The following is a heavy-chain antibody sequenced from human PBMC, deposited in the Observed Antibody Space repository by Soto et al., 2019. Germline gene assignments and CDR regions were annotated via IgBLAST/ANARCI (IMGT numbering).Heavy chain of an antibody. CDR1: GFSLSTSGVG. V-gene: IGHV2-5*02. Sequence: QITLKESGPTLVKPTQTLTLTCTFSGFSLSTSGVGVGWIRQPPGKALEWLALIYWDDDKRYSPSLKSRLTITQDTSKNQVVLTMTNMDPVDTATYYCARADFDWLLSLIYFDYWGQGTLVTVSS. CDR3: ARADFDWLLSLIYFDY. D-gene: IGHD3-9*01. CDR2: IYWDDDK. J-gene: IGHJ4*02.